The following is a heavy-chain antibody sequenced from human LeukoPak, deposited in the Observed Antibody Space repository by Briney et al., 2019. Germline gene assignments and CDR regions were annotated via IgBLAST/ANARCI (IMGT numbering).Heavy chain of an antibody. CDR1: GYTFTGYY. D-gene: IGHD3-10*01. CDR3: ARSAVLLWFGELLPRGIYYYYGMDV. J-gene: IGHJ6*02. CDR2: INPNSGGT. Sequence: GASVKVSCKASGYTFTGYYMHWVRQAPGQGLEWMGWINPNSGGTNYAQKFQGGVTMTRDTSISTAYMELSRLRSDDTAAYYCARSAVLLWFGELLPRGIYYYYGMDVWGQGTTVTVSS. V-gene: IGHV1-2*02.